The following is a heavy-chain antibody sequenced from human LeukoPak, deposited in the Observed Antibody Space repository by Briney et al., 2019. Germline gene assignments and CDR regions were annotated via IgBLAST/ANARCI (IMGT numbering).Heavy chain of an antibody. CDR1: GYTFSDYY. D-gene: IGHD3-22*01. Sequence: ASVKVSCKASGYTFSDYYIHWVRQAPGQGLEWMGIINPSGGSTSYAQKFQGRVTMTRDMSTSTVYMELSRLRSEDTAVYYCAREGTMIAGDAFDIWGEGTMVTVSS. V-gene: IGHV1-46*01. CDR3: AREGTMIAGDAFDI. CDR2: INPSGGST. J-gene: IGHJ3*02.